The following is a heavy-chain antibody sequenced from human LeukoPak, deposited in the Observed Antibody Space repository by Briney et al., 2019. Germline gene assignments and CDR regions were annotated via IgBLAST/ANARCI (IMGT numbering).Heavy chain of an antibody. CDR2: ISYDGSNK. CDR3: ARDNWDDADAFDI. Sequence: GGSLRLSCASSGFTFSSYAMHWVRQAPGKGLEWVAVISYDGSNKYYADSVKGRFTISRDNSKNTLYLQMNSLRAEDTAVYYCARDNWDDADAFDIWGQGTMVTVSS. V-gene: IGHV3-30*04. CDR1: GFTFSSYA. D-gene: IGHD1-20*01. J-gene: IGHJ3*02.